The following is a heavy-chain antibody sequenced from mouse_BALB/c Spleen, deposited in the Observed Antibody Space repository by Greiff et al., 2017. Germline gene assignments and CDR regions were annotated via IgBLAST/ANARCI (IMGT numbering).Heavy chain of an antibody. CDR2: ISSGGST. Sequence: EVQVVESGGGLVKPGGSLKLSCAASGFTFSSYAMSWVRQTPEKRLEWVASISSGGSTYYPDSVKGRFTISRDNARNILYLQMSSLRSEDTAMYYCAREGGYDYDGTNYYAMDYWGQGTSVTVSS. CDR3: AREGGYDYDGTNYYAMDY. D-gene: IGHD2-4*01. J-gene: IGHJ4*01. V-gene: IGHV5-6-5*01. CDR1: GFTFSSYA.